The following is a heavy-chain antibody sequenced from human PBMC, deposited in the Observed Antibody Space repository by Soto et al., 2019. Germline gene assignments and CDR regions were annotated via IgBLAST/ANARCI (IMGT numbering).Heavy chain of an antibody. Sequence: SLTCTVSGGSISSSSYYWGWIRQPPGKGLEWIGSIYYSGSTYYNPSLKSRVTISVDTSKNQFSLKLSSVTAADTAVYYCARSTYYDFWSGYYTAVGWFDPWGQGTLVTVSS. J-gene: IGHJ5*02. CDR1: GGSISSSSYY. D-gene: IGHD3-3*01. V-gene: IGHV4-39*01. CDR2: IYYSGST. CDR3: ARSTYYDFWSGYYTAVGWFDP.